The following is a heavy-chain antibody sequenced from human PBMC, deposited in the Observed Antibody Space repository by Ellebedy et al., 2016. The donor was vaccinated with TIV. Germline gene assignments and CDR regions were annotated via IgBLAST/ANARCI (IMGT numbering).Heavy chain of an antibody. CDR1: GYTFTSYY. CDR3: ASVGGSYEGY. Sequence: GGSLRLXCKGSGYTFTSYYMHWVRQAPGQGLEWMGIINPSGGSTSYAQKFQGRVTMTRDTSTSTVYMELSSLRSEDTAVYYCASVGGSYEGYWGQGTLVTVSS. J-gene: IGHJ4*02. V-gene: IGHV1-46*01. CDR2: INPSGGST. D-gene: IGHD1-26*01.